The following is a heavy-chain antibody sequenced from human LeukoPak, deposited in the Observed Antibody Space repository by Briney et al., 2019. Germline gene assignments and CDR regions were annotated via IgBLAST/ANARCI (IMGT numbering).Heavy chain of an antibody. CDR2: INHSGST. D-gene: IGHD6-19*01. V-gene: IGHV4-34*01. CDR1: GGSFSGYY. Sequence: PETLSLTCAVYGGSFSGYYWSWIRQPPGKGLEWIGEINHSGSTNYNPSLKSRVTISVDTSKNQFSLKLSSVTAADTAVYYCARGRGSSGPRWFDPWGQGTLVTVSS. CDR3: ARGRGSSGPRWFDP. J-gene: IGHJ5*02.